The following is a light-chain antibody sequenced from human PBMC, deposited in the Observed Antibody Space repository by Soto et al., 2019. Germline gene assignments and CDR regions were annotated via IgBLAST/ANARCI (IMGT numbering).Light chain of an antibody. CDR3: RESSIALT. CDR2: AAS. V-gene: IGKV1-6*01. Sequence: AIQMTTSPSYLSVSVGDRVTITCRASQGIRNDLGWYQQKPGKAPKLLIYAASSLQSGVPSRFSGSGSGTDFTLTISSLQPEDLATYYCRESSIALTFGQGTRLEFK. CDR1: QGIRND. J-gene: IGKJ5*01.